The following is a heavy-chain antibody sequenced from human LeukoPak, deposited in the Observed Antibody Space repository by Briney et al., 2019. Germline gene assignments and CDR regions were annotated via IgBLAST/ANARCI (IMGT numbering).Heavy chain of an antibody. J-gene: IGHJ4*02. CDR2: ISSSSIYI. V-gene: IGHV3-21*01. CDR3: ARTLYSIVPAVDDYFDS. D-gene: IGHD2/OR15-2a*01. CDR1: GFTFSNYN. Sequence: GSLRLSCAASGFTFSNYNMNWVRQAPGKGLEWVSSISSSSIYISYADSVKGRFTISRDNTKNALYLQMNSLRAEDTAVFYCARTLYSIVPAVDDYFDSWGQGTLVTVSS.